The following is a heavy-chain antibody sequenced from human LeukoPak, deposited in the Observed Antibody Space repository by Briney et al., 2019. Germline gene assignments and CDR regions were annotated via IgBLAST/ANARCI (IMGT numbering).Heavy chain of an antibody. J-gene: IGHJ4*02. Sequence: ASVKVSCKASGYTFTSYAMHWVRQAPGQRLEWMGWINAGNGNTKYSQKFQGRVTITRDTSASTVYVGLSSLRSEHTAVYYCARAGGYSHNFAYWAQGPLVTVSS. D-gene: IGHD5-12*01. V-gene: IGHV1-3*01. CDR3: ARAGGYSHNFAY. CDR2: INAGNGNT. CDR1: GYTFTSYA.